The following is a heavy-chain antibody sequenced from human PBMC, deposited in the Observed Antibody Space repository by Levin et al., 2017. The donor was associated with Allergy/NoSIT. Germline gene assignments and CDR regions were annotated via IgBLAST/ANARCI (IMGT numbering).Heavy chain of an antibody. CDR1: GFTFSSYS. CDR2: ISSSSSYI. V-gene: IGHV3-21*01. D-gene: IGHD7-27*01. CDR3: ARYNWGSRYYFDY. J-gene: IGHJ4*02. Sequence: GGSLRLSCAASGFTFSSYSMNWVRQAPGKGLEWVSSISSSSSYIYYADSVKGRFTISRDNAKNSLYLQMNSLRAEDTAVYYCARYNWGSRYYFDYWGQGTLVTVSS.